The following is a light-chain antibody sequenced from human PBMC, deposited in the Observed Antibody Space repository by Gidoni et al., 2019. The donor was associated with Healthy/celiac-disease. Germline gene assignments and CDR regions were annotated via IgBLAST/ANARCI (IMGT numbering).Light chain of an antibody. V-gene: IGKV3-15*01. CDR2: GAS. J-gene: IGKJ4*01. CDR3: QQYNNWPLLT. Sequence: ERVMTQSPVTLSVSLGERATLSCRASQSVSSNLAWYQQKPGQAPRLLIYGASTRATGIPARFSGSGSGTEFTLTISSLQSEDFAVYYCQQYNNWPLLTFGGXTKVEIK. CDR1: QSVSSN.